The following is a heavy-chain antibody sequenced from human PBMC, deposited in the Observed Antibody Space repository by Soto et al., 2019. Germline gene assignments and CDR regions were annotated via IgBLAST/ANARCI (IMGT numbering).Heavy chain of an antibody. V-gene: IGHV4-30-4*08. Sequence: SETLSLTCTVSGGSVSSGSYYWSWNRQPPGKGLEWIGYIYYSGSTYYNPSLKSRVTISVDTSKNQFSLKLSSVTAADTAVYYCARDNNYYDSSGYHHFDYWGQGTLVTVSS. D-gene: IGHD3-22*01. J-gene: IGHJ4*02. CDR2: IYYSGST. CDR3: ARDNNYYDSSGYHHFDY. CDR1: GGSVSSGSYY.